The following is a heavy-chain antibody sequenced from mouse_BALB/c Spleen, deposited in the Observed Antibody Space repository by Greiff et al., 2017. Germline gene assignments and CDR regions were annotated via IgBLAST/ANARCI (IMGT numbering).Heavy chain of an antibody. CDR2: ISSGGSYT. V-gene: IGHV5-9-4*01. D-gene: IGHD2-14*01. CDR1: GFTFSSYA. CDR3: ARDRGYRYDGAWFAD. J-gene: IGHJ3*01. Sequence: DVMLVESGGGLVKPGGSLKLSCAASGFTFSSYAMSWVRQSPEKRLEWVAEISSGGSYTYYPDTVTGRFTISRDNAKNTLYLEMSSLRSEDTAMYYCARDRGYRYDGAWFADWGQGTLVTVSA.